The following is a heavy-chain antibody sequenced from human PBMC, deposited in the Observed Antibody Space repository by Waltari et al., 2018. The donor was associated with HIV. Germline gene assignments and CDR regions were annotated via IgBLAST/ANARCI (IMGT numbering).Heavy chain of an antibody. J-gene: IGHJ4*02. Sequence: QVQLVESGGGGVQPGRSLRVSCGASVFTLRNYAMHWVRQAPGKGLEWVTVISYDGNEKYYADSVKGRFTISRDNSKNTLYLQMNSLRVEDTAVYYCARGRGGPDYWGQGTLVTVSS. CDR1: VFTLRNYA. D-gene: IGHD3-10*01. CDR3: ARGRGGPDY. V-gene: IGHV3-30*01. CDR2: ISYDGNEK.